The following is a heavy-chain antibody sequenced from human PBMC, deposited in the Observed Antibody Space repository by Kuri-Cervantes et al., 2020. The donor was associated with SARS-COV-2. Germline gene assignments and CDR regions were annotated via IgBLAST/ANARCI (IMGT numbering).Heavy chain of an antibody. CDR1: GFTFSSYG. J-gene: IGHJ4*02. CDR2: IWYDGSNK. Sequence: GESLKISCAASGFTFSSYGMHWVRQAPGKGLEWVAVIWYDGSNKYYADSVKGRFTISRDNSKNTLYLQMNSLRAEDTAVYYCALLYNWNDLGDYWGQGTLVTVSS. CDR3: ALLYNWNDLGDY. D-gene: IGHD1-1*01. V-gene: IGHV3-30*02.